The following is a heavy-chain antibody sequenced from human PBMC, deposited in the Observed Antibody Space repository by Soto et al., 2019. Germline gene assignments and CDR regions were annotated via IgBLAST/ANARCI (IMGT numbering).Heavy chain of an antibody. Sequence: SETLSLTCTVSGGSISSGGYYWSWIRQHPGKGLEWIGYIYYSGSTYYNPSLKSRVTISVDTSKNQFSLKLSSVTAADTAVYYCAREDRRVGATSDHNWFDPWGQGTLVTVSS. CDR1: GGSISSGGYY. V-gene: IGHV4-31*03. CDR2: IYYSGST. D-gene: IGHD1-26*01. CDR3: AREDRRVGATSDHNWFDP. J-gene: IGHJ5*02.